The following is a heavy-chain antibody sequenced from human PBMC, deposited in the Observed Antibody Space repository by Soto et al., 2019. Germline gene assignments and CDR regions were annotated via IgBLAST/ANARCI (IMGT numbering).Heavy chain of an antibody. V-gene: IGHV3-30-3*01. D-gene: IGHD3-10*01. Sequence: QVQLVESGGGVVQPGRSLRLSCAASGFTFSSYAMHWLRQAPGKGLEWVAVISYDGSNKYYADSVKGRFTISRDNSKNTLYLQMNSLRAEDTAVYYSARERASVLLWFGELGGMDVWGQGTTVTVSS. CDR2: ISYDGSNK. J-gene: IGHJ6*02. CDR1: GFTFSSYA. CDR3: ARERASVLLWFGELGGMDV.